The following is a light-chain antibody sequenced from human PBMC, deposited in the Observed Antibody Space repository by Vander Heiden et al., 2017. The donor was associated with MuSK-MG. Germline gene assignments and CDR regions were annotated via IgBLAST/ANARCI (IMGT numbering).Light chain of an antibody. CDR1: QNVNRN. J-gene: IGKJ1*01. CDR3: QQDNRWQT. CDR2: GAS. Sequence: IVMTQSPATLSVSPGERATLSCRASQNVNRNLAWYQHKPGQTPRLLLYGASTRAKGIPARFSGSGFGTEFTLTIRSLQSEDIAVYYWQQDNRWQTFGQGTKVEIK. V-gene: IGKV3-15*01.